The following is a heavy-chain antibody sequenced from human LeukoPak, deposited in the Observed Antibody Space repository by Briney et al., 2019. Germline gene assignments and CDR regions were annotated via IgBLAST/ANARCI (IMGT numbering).Heavy chain of an antibody. CDR1: GYTFNGYY. V-gene: IGHV1-2*02. Sequence: ASMKVSCKASGYTFNGYYIHWVRQAPGQGPEWMGWLDPKSGGTKYAQRFQGRVTMTWDTSISTAYMDLARLRSDDTAVYYCATMQYCGGDCRFGSPPFDPWGQGTLVTVSS. D-gene: IGHD2-21*02. J-gene: IGHJ5*02. CDR2: LDPKSGGT. CDR3: ATMQYCGGDCRFGSPPFDP.